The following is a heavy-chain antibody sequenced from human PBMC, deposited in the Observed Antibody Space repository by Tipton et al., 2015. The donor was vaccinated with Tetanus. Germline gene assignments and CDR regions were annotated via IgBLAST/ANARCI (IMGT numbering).Heavy chain of an antibody. CDR1: GGSFSLYY. V-gene: IGHV4-34*01. J-gene: IGHJ3*01. Sequence: GLVKPSETLSLTCTVSGGSFSLYYWNWVRQSPGKGLEWIGEISHSGSSSYSPSLKSRVTISVDTSKNQFSLRLRSVAAADTAVYYCAPGGRDAYNNPLGAFDVWGRGTTVTVSS. D-gene: IGHD5-24*01. CDR3: APGGRDAYNNPLGAFDV. CDR2: ISHSGSS.